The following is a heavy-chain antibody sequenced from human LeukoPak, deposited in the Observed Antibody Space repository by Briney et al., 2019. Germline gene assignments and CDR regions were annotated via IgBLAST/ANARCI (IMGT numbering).Heavy chain of an antibody. Sequence: SETLSLTCSVSGGSIGTYYWTWIRQPPGKGMEWVGYIYYTGSTNYNPSLKSRATMSVDTSKNQVSLKMTSVTVADTAVYYCARPSIPSAAASALDIWGQGTMVTVS. CDR3: ARPSIPSAAASALDI. CDR1: GGSIGTYY. J-gene: IGHJ3*02. V-gene: IGHV4-59*08. D-gene: IGHD2-2*01. CDR2: IYYTGST.